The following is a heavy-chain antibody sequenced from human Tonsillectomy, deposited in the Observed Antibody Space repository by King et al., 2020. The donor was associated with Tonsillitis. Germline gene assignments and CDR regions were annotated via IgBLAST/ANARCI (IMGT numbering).Heavy chain of an antibody. V-gene: IGHV4-38-2*01. D-gene: IGHD2-2*01. CDR1: GYSISIGYY. CDR3: ARGENILVDPAAGYFDY. J-gene: IGHJ4*02. CDR2: IYRTGTT. Sequence: QLQESGPGLVKPSETLSLTCAVSGYSISIGYYWGWIRQPPGKGLEWIGSIYRTGTTYYNLSLESRVTISVDTSKNQFSLKLRSLSAADTAVYYCARGENILVDPAAGYFDYWGQGSLVTVSS.